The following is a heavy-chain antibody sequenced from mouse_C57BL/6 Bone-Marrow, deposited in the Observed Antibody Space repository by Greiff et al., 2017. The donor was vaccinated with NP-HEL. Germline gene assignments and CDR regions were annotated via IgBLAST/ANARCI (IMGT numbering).Heavy chain of an antibody. Sequence: VQLQQSGAELVKPGASVKLSCTASGFNIKDYYMHWVKQRTEQGLEWIGRIDPEDGETKYAPKFQGKAPITADTSSNTAYLQLLSLTSEDTAVYYCAYYYGSSYVAWFAYWGQGTLVTVSA. D-gene: IGHD1-1*01. V-gene: IGHV14-2*01. CDR3: AYYYGSSYVAWFAY. J-gene: IGHJ3*01. CDR1: GFNIKDYY. CDR2: IDPEDGET.